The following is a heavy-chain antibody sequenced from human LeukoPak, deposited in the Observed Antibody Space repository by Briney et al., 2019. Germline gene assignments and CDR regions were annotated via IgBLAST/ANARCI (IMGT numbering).Heavy chain of an antibody. CDR3: ARALVSEYYFDY. CDR1: GGSISSSRYY. V-gene: IGHV4-61*02. CDR2: VYITGTT. Sequence: PSETLSLTCTVSGGSISSSRYYWNWIRQPAGKGLEWIGRVYITGTTNYNPSLKSRVAISLDTSKNQFSLRLTSVTAADTAVYYCARALVSEYYFDYWGRGTLVTVSS. D-gene: IGHD5/OR15-5a*01. J-gene: IGHJ4*02.